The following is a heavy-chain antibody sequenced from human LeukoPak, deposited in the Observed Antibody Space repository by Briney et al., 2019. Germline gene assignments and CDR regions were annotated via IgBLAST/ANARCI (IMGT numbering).Heavy chain of an antibody. V-gene: IGHV3-23*01. CDR2: ISGSGGST. J-gene: IGHJ6*03. Sequence: PGGSLRLSCAASGFTFSSYAVSWVRQAPGKGLEWVSAISGSGGSTYYADSVKGRFTISRDNSKNTLYLQMNSLRAEDTAVYYCAKSMNWVLTGYYKAYYMDVWGKGTTVTVSS. CDR3: AKSMNWVLTGYYKAYYMDV. D-gene: IGHD3-9*01. CDR1: GFTFSSYA.